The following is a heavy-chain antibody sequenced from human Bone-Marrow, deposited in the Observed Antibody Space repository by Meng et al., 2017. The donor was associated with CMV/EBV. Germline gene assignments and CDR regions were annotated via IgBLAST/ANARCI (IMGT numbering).Heavy chain of an antibody. CDR3: ATRGDFWCE. V-gene: IGHV3-7*01. CDR1: GFTFSSYW. D-gene: IGHD3-3*01. Sequence: GESLKISCAASGFTFSSYWMSWVRQAPGRGLEWVANIRQDGSEKYYLDSVKGRFTISRDNAKNSLYLQMNSLRAGDTAIYYCATRGDFWCEWGQGTLVTVSS. CDR2: IRQDGSEK. J-gene: IGHJ4*02.